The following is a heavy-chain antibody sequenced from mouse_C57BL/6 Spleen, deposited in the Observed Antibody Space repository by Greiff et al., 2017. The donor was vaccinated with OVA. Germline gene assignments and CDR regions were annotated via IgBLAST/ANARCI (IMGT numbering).Heavy chain of an antibody. CDR3: ARRYYGSISYWYFDV. CDR1: DSEVFPIAY. CDR2: ILPSIGRT. Sequence: QVQLKESGSELRSPGSSVKLSCKDFDSEVFPIAYMSWVRQKPGHGFEWIGGILPSIGRTIYGEKFEDKATLDADALSNTAYLELNSLTSEDSAIYYCARRYYGSISYWYFDVWGTGTTVTVSS. V-gene: IGHV15-2*01. J-gene: IGHJ1*03. D-gene: IGHD1-1*01.